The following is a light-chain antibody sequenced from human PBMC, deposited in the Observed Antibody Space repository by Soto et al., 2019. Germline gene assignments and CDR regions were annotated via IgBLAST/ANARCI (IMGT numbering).Light chain of an antibody. CDR3: SSYTSTSTFWV. CDR2: DVT. CDR1: SSDIGGYNY. J-gene: IGLJ3*02. Sequence: QSALTQPASVSGSPGQSITISCTGTSSDIGGYNYVSWYQHHPGKAPKLMIYDVTNRPSGVSNRFSGSKSGNTASLTISGLQAEDEADYYCSSYTSTSTFWVFGGGTNSPS. V-gene: IGLV2-14*03.